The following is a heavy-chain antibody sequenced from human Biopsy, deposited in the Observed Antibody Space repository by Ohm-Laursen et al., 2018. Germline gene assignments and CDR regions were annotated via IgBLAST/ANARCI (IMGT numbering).Heavy chain of an antibody. CDR1: GYSLTELS. CDR2: FAPENGRI. V-gene: IGHV1-24*01. CDR3: AADINVWNVNY. J-gene: IGHJ4*02. D-gene: IGHD1-1*01. Sequence: ASVKVSCKASGYSLTELSMHWVRQAPGQGLEWMGGFAPENGRIVYSQKFQGRVTMTEDTSTSTAYMEVCRLRSDDTAVYYCAADINVWNVNYWGQGTQVIVSS.